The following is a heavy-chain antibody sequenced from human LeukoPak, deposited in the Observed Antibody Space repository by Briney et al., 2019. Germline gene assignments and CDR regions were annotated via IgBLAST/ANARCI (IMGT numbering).Heavy chain of an antibody. J-gene: IGHJ4*02. CDR3: GRDLSGWYGPDY. D-gene: IGHD6-19*01. V-gene: IGHV3-23*01. CDR1: GFTFSSSA. CDR2: ISGSGDRT. Sequence: GGSLRLSCAASGFTFSSSAMSWVRQAPGKGLQWVSSISGSGDRTYYADSVKGRFTISRDNSKNTLYLQMDSLRAEDTALYYCGRDLSGWYGPDYWGQGTLVTVSS.